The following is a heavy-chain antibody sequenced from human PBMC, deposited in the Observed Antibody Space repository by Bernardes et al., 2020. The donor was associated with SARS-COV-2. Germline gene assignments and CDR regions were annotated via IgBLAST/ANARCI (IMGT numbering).Heavy chain of an antibody. J-gene: IGHJ5*02. CDR1: GFTFSSYW. CDR2: IKQDGTEK. CDR3: ARIYDSSGYYYSGYWWFDP. D-gene: IGHD3-22*01. V-gene: IGHV3-7*01. Sequence: GGSLRLSCAASGFTFSSYWMSWVRQAPGKGLEWVANIKQDGTEKYYVDSVKGRFTISRDNAKNSLYLQMNSLRAEDTAVYYCARIYDSSGYYYSGYWWFDPWGQGTLVTVSS.